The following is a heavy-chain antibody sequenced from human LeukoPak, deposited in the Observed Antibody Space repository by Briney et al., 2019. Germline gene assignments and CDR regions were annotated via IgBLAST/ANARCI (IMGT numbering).Heavy chain of an antibody. J-gene: IGHJ5*02. CDR3: YYDFGSGYSITTNWFDP. V-gene: IGHV3-30-3*01. CDR1: GFTFSSYA. Sequence: GGSLRLSCAASGFTFSSYAMPWVRQAPGKGLEWVAVISYDGSNKYYADSVKGRFTISRDNSKNTLYLQMNSLRAEDTAVYYCYYDFGSGYSITTNWFDPWGQGTLVTVSS. CDR2: ISYDGSNK. D-gene: IGHD3-3*01.